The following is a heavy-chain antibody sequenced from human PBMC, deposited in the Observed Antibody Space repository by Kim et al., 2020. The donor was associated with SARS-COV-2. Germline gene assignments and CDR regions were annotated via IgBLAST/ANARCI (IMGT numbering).Heavy chain of an antibody. J-gene: IGHJ6*01. D-gene: IGHD3-3*01. V-gene: IGHV3-53*01. CDR1: GFIVSSNY. Sequence: LSLTCAASGFIVSSNYMTWVRQAPGKGLEWVSFIYDENRTSYADSVRGRFTIFRDNSKNTLHLQMNSLRVDDTAVYYCARLWGVTDSVYYDFYGMDV. CDR2: IYDENRT. CDR3: ARLWGVTDSVYYDFYGMDV.